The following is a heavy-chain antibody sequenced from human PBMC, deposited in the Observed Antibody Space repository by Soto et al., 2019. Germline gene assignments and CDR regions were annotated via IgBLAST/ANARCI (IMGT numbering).Heavy chain of an antibody. CDR3: ARDKKYYDGRGTVRYSYFGMDV. CDR2: IWYDGNNN. J-gene: IGHJ6*04. CDR1: GFTFSAYG. Sequence: QVQLLESGGGVVQPGRSLILSCEASGFTFSAYGMHWFRQPPGKGLEWVAVIWYDGNNNQYVDSVEGRFTISRDNSNKAVYVKMKTLRAKATAEYYCARDKKYYDGRGTVRYSYFGMDVWGRGNAVTVSS. D-gene: IGHD3-16*01. V-gene: IGHV3-33*01.